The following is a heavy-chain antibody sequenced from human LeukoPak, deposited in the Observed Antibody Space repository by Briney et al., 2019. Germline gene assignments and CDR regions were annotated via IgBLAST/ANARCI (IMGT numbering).Heavy chain of an antibody. CDR1: GYTLTELS. V-gene: IGHV1-24*01. Sequence: GASVKVSCKVSGYTLTELSMHWVRQAPGKGLEWMGGFDPEDGETIYAQKFQGRVTMTEDTSTDTAYMELSSLRSEDTAVYYCAKGVVPAAIGYDAFDIWGQGTMVTVSS. CDR2: FDPEDGET. J-gene: IGHJ3*02. CDR3: AKGVVPAAIGYDAFDI. D-gene: IGHD2-2*02.